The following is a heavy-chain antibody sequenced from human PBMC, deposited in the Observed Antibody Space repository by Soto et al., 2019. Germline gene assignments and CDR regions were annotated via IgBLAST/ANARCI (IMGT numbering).Heavy chain of an antibody. V-gene: IGHV3-23*01. D-gene: IGHD3-3*01. CDR1: GFTFKSYA. J-gene: IGHJ3*01. Sequence: EVQLLESGGGLVQPGESLRLSCAASGFTFKSYAMSWVRQAPGKGLEWVSEISGSGGSTYYAESVKGRFTISRDNSKKTLYLHMDSLRAEDTALYYCAKDSLFPFVWSGVVHDTFDVWGQGAMVTVSS. CDR3: AKDSLFPFVWSGVVHDTFDV. CDR2: ISGSGGST.